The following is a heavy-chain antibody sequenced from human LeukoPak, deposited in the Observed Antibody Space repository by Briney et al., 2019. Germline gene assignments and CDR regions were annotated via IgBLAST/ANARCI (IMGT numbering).Heavy chain of an antibody. CDR1: GDSISTYY. V-gene: IGHV4-59*01. CDR3: ASQAYYGSGSFDY. CDR2: SYYSGST. D-gene: IGHD3-10*01. J-gene: IGHJ4*02. Sequence: SETLSLTCSVSGDSISTYYWTWIRQPPGKGLEWIGSSYYSGSTNYNPSLKSRVTISVDTSKNQFSLKLNSVTAADTAVYYCASQAYYGSGSFDYWGQGTLVTVSS.